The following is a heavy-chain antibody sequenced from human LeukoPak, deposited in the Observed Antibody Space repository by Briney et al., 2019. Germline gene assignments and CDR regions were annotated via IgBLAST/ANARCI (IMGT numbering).Heavy chain of an antibody. D-gene: IGHD3-22*01. J-gene: IGHJ6*03. CDR3: AKSVFDSSGDPYMDV. V-gene: IGHV3-23*01. CDR1: GFTFSSYA. Sequence: QPGGSLRLSCAASGFTFSSYAMSWVRQAPGKGLEWVSAISGSGGSTYYAGSVKGRFTISRDNSKSTLYLQMNSLRAEDTAVYYCAKSVFDSSGDPYMDVWGKGTTVTISS. CDR2: ISGSGGST.